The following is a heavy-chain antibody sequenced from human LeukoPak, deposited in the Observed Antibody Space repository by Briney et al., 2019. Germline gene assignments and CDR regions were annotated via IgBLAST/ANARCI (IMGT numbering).Heavy chain of an antibody. J-gene: IGHJ6*03. D-gene: IGHD6-19*01. Sequence: PSETLSLTCTVSGDSMNSSSFYWGWIRQPPGKGLEWIGTIYHGGSTDSYTGRTYYKSSLKSRVTISVDTSNNQFSLTMASVTAADTAVYYCARTRGIAVAGTYLDVWGKGTTVTISS. CDR1: GDSMNSSSFY. CDR2: IYHGGSTDSYTGRT. V-gene: IGHV4-39*01. CDR3: ARTRGIAVAGTYLDV.